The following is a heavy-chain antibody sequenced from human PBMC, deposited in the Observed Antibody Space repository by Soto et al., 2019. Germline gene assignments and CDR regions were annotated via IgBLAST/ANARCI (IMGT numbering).Heavy chain of an antibody. CDR3: ARSFGWYAIDQ. Sequence: SETLSLTCAVSSASISSEQRWSWVRQPPGKGLEWIGEIHHSGNTNSNPSLKSRVTMSVDKSKNQFSLNLNSLTAADTAVYYCARSFGWYAIDQWSQGTPVTVSS. J-gene: IGHJ1*01. V-gene: IGHV4-4*02. CDR2: IHHSGNT. D-gene: IGHD6-19*01. CDR1: SASISSEQR.